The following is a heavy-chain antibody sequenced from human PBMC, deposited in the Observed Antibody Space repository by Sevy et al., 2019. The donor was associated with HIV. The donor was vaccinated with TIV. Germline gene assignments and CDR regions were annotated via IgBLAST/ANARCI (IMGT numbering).Heavy chain of an antibody. CDR2: FSTSGST. V-gene: IGHV4-4*07. D-gene: IGHD6-13*01. J-gene: IGHJ6*02. CDR3: AKGAAGFAPYYYTSDV. CDR1: GASISGPY. Sequence: SETLSLNCTVSGASISGPYWSWIRQPAGKGLEWIGRFSTSGSTNYKPSLKSRVSMSIDTSKNQFSLRLSSVTAADSAVYYCAKGAAGFAPYYYTSDVWGQGTTVTVSS.